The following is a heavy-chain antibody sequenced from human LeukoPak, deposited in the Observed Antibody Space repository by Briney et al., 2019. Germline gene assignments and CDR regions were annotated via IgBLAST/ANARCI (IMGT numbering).Heavy chain of an antibody. Sequence: GGSLRLSFAASGFTFSTYNMNWVGQAPGKGLKWLSYITSSSSTIYYADSVKGRFTISRDNGKNSLYLQMNSLSAEDTAVYYCAKGYSNYISTIVNWGQGTLVTVSS. J-gene: IGHJ4*02. D-gene: IGHD4-11*01. V-gene: IGHV3-48*01. CDR2: ITSSSSTI. CDR3: AKGYSNYISTIVN. CDR1: GFTFSTYN.